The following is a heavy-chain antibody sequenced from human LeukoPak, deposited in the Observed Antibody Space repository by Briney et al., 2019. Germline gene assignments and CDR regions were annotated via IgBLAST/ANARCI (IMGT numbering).Heavy chain of an antibody. Sequence: GGSLRLSCAASGFTFSSYELYWVRQAPGKGLEWISYISSSSSTIKYTESVRGRFTVSRDDARESLYLQMNSLRGEDTAIYYCGASRQYVGAFDIWGQGTLVTISS. CDR1: GFTFSSYE. CDR2: ISSSSSTI. V-gene: IGHV3-48*03. J-gene: IGHJ3*02. D-gene: IGHD3-16*01. CDR3: GASRQYVGAFDI.